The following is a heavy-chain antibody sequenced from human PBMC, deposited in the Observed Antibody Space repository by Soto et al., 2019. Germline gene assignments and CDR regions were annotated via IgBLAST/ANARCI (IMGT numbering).Heavy chain of an antibody. V-gene: IGHV1-2*04. CDR3: ARDMAYSGYDFWSGYLWKPVNYGMDV. D-gene: IGHD3-3*01. CDR2: INPNSGGT. J-gene: IGHJ6*02. Sequence: GASVKVSWKASGYTFTGYYMHWVRQAPGQGLEWMGWINPNSGGTNYAQKFQGWVTMTRDTSISTAYMELSRLRSDDTAVYYCARDMAYSGYDFWSGYLWKPVNYGMDVWGQGTTVTVSS. CDR1: GYTFTGYY.